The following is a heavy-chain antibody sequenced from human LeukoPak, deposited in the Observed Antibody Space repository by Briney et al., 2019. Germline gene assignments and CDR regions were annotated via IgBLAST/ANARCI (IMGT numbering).Heavy chain of an antibody. CDR3: AGSYYYDSSGYYYTADY. CDR2: ISAYNGNT. V-gene: IGHV1-18*01. J-gene: IGHJ4*02. Sequence: ASVKVSCKASGYTFTSYGISWVRQAPGQGLEWMGWISAYNGNTNYAQNLQGRVTMTTDTSTSTAYMELRSLRSDDTAVYYCAGSYYYDSSGYYYTADYWGQGTLVTVSS. CDR1: GYTFTSYG. D-gene: IGHD3-22*01.